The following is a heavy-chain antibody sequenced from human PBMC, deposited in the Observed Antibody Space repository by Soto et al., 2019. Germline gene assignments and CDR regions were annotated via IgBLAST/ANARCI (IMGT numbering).Heavy chain of an antibody. CDR1: GYTFTSYY. CDR3: ARDLFMVRGLERFDI. CDR2: INPSGGST. J-gene: IGHJ3*02. D-gene: IGHD3-10*01. Sequence: ASVKVSCKASGYTFTSYYMHWVRQAPGQGLEWMGIINPSGGSTSYAQKFQGRVTMTRDTSTSTVYMELSSLRSEDTAVYYCARDLFMVRGLERFDIWGQGTMVTVSS. V-gene: IGHV1-46*03.